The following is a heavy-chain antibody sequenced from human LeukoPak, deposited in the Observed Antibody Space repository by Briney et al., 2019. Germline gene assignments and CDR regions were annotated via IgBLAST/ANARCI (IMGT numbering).Heavy chain of an antibody. CDR1: GFTFSSYA. CDR2: ISGSGGST. CDR3: AKDLVVAGTVDY. Sequence: PGGSLRLSCAASGFTFSSYAMSWVRQAPGKGLEWVSAISGSGGSTYYADSVKGRFTISRDNSKNTLYLEMNSLRAEDTAVYYCAKDLVVAGTVDYWGQGTLVTVSS. V-gene: IGHV3-23*01. D-gene: IGHD6-19*01. J-gene: IGHJ4*02.